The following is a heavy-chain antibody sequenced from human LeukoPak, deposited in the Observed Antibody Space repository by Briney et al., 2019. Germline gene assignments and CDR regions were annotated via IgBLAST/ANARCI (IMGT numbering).Heavy chain of an antibody. CDR3: ARDDGYDY. J-gene: IGHJ4*02. V-gene: IGHV3-30*01. CDR1: GFTLSSYA. CDR2: ISYDGSNK. Sequence: QPGRSLRLSCAASGFTLSSYAMHWVRQAPGKGLEWVAVISYDGSNKYYADSVKGRFTISRDNSKNTLYLQMNSLRAEDTAVYYCARDDGYDYWGQGTLVTVSS. D-gene: IGHD5-24*01.